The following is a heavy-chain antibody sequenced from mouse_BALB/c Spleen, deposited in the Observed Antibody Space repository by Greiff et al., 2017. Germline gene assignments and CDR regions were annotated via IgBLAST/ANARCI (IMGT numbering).Heavy chain of an antibody. J-gene: IGHJ4*01. CDR1: GFDFSRYW. V-gene: IGHV4-1*02. CDR3: ARHGVMSYAMDY. D-gene: IGHD2-2*01. CDR2: INPDSSTI. Sequence: EVKLLESGGGLVQPGGSLKLSCAASGFDFSRYWMSWVRQAPGKGLEWIGEINPDSSTINYTPSLKDKFIISRDNAKNTLYLQMSKVRSEDTALYYCARHGVMSYAMDYWGQGTSVTVSS.